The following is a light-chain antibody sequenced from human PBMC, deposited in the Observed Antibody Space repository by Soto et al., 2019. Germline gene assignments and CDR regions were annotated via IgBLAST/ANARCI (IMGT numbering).Light chain of an antibody. J-gene: IGKJ4*01. CDR3: MQRIEFPLT. CDR1: QRLLDSDDGNTY. Sequence: DIVMTQTPLSLPVAPGEPASLSCRSSQRLLDSDDGNTYLDWYLQKPGQSPQLLIYTVSYRASGVPDRFSGSGAGTDFTLKISRVEAEDVGVYYCMQRIEFPLTFGGGTKVEIK. V-gene: IGKV2-40*01. CDR2: TVS.